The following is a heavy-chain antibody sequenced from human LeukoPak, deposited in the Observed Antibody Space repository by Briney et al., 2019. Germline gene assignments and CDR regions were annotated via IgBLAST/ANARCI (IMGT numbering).Heavy chain of an antibody. D-gene: IGHD2-2*01. Sequence: PSETLSLTCTVSGGSISSDYWSWIRQPPGKGLEWIGYIYYSVSTNYNPSLKSRVTISVDTSKNQFSLKLSSVTAADTAVYYCASLTTQLLGDSRRVFSYGMDVWGQGTTVTVSS. CDR3: ASLTTQLLGDSRRVFSYGMDV. CDR1: GGSISSDY. J-gene: IGHJ6*02. CDR2: IYYSVST. V-gene: IGHV4-59*01.